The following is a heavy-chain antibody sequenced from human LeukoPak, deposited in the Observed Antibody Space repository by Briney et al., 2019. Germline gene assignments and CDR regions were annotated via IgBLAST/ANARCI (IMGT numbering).Heavy chain of an antibody. CDR1: GYTFTSYY. Sequence: ASVKVSCKASGYTFTSYYMHWVRQAPGQGLEWMGIISPSGGSTSYAQKFQGRVTITRNTSISTAYMELSSLRSEDTAVYYCARARGCSSTSCYLYYYYMDVWGKGTTVTVSS. CDR3: ARARGCSSTSCYLYYYYMDV. V-gene: IGHV1-46*01. D-gene: IGHD2-2*01. J-gene: IGHJ6*03. CDR2: ISPSGGST.